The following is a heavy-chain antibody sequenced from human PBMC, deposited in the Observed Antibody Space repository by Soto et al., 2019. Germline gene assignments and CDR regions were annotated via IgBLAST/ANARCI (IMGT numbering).Heavy chain of an antibody. CDR1: GFTFSSYG. CDR3: AKNRIAVAGPFWFDP. V-gene: IGHV3-30*18. CDR2: ISYDGSNK. J-gene: IGHJ5*02. D-gene: IGHD6-19*01. Sequence: GGSLRLSCAASGFTFSSYGMHWVRQAPGKGLEWVAVISYDGSNKYYADSVKGRFTISRDNSKNTLYLQMNSLRAEDTAVYYCAKNRIAVAGPFWFDPWGQGTLVTVSS.